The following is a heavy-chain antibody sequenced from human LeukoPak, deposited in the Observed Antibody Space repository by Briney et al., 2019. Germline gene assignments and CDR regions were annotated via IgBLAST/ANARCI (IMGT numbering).Heavy chain of an antibody. D-gene: IGHD2-2*01. CDR3: ARALQDIVVVPAAAFDY. J-gene: IGHJ4*02. CDR1: GGSISSSSYY. Sequence: SETLSLTCTVSGGSISSSSYYWGWIRQPPGKGLRWIGSIYYGGSTYYNPSLKSRVTISVDTSKSQFSLKLSSVTAADTAVYYCARALQDIVVVPAAAFDYWGQGTLVTVSS. V-gene: IGHV4-39*01. CDR2: IYYGGST.